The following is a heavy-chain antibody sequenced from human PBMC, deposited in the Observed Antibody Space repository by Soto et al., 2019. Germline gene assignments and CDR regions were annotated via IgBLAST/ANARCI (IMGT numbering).Heavy chain of an antibody. CDR2: ISGSGGST. CDR1: GFTFSSYA. V-gene: IGHV3-23*01. D-gene: IGHD6-13*01. CDR3: AKGPKSSSWSYWFDS. Sequence: GGSLRLSCAASGFTFSSYAMSWVRQAPGKGLEWVSAISGSGGSTYYADSVKGRFTISRDNYKNTLYLQMNSLRAEDTAAYYCAKGPKSSSWSYWFDSWGQGTLVTVSS. J-gene: IGHJ5*01.